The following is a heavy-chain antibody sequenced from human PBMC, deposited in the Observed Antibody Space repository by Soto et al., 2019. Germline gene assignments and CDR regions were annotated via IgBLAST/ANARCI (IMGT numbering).Heavy chain of an antibody. CDR1: GFTFRNYG. V-gene: IGHV3-30*03. Sequence: QVQMVESGGGVVQPGRSLRLSCAASGFTFRNYGMHWVRQAPGKGLEWVAVISYDGSNKYYADSVKGRFTLSRDNSNNTLYRQMNSLRTEDTAVYYCARTYASSSGFGYFDLWGRGTLVTVSS. CDR2: ISYDGSNK. J-gene: IGHJ2*01. CDR3: ARTYASSSGFGYFDL. D-gene: IGHD6-6*01.